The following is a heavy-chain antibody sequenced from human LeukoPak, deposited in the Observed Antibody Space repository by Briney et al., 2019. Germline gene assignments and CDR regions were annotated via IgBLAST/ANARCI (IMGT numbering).Heavy chain of an antibody. CDR1: GFTVSNNY. Sequence: NTGGSLGLSCAASGFTVSNNYMAWVRQAPGKGLEWVSSISAGGSSIYYSDSVRGRFTIARDDAKNSLYLQMNSLRADDTAVYYCARDGLGYDAWGPGTLVTVSS. V-gene: IGHV3-21*01. J-gene: IGHJ5*02. CDR3: ARDGLGYDA. D-gene: IGHD5-12*01. CDR2: ISAGGSSI.